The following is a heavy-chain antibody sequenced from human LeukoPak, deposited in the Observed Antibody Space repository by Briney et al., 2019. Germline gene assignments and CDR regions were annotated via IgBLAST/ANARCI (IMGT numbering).Heavy chain of an antibody. D-gene: IGHD5-18*01. V-gene: IGHV3-23*01. Sequence: GGSLRLSCAAPGFTFSSYAMSWVRQAPGKGLEWVSAISGSGGSTYYADSVKGRFTISRDNSKNTLYLQMNSLRAEDTAVYYCATGGGYSYAFDYWGQGTLVTVSS. J-gene: IGHJ4*02. CDR1: GFTFSSYA. CDR2: ISGSGGST. CDR3: ATGGGYSYAFDY.